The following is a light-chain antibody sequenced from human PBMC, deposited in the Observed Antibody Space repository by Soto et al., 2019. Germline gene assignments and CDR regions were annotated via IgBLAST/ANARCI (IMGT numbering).Light chain of an antibody. J-gene: IGKJ5*01. V-gene: IGKV3-15*01. CDR2: GAS. Sequence: EIVRRHPPATLSVSPGERATLSCRASQSVSSNLAWYQQKPGQAPRLLIYGASTRATGIPARFSGSGSGTEFTLTISSLQSEDFAVYYCQQYNNWPPITFGQGTRLEIK. CDR3: QQYNNWPPIT. CDR1: QSVSSN.